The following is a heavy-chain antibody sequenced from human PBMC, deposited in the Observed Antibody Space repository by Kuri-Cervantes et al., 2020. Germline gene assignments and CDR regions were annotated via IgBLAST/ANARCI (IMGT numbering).Heavy chain of an antibody. CDR2: IRYDGTKK. CDR3: AKDVPPGTIVGATTGLFDY. V-gene: IGHV3-30*02. CDR1: GFAFSSYG. J-gene: IGHJ4*02. D-gene: IGHD1-26*01. Sequence: GGSLRLSCAASGFAFSSYGMHWVRQAPGKGLEWVAFIRYDGTKKQYADSVKGRFTISRDNSKNTLYLQMNSLRLGDTAIYYCAKDVPPGTIVGATTGLFDYWGQGTLVTVSS.